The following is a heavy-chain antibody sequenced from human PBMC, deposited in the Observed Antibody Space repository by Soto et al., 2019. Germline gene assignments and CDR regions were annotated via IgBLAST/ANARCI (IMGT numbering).Heavy chain of an antibody. CDR1: GYSFTSYW. D-gene: IGHD3-3*01. V-gene: IGHV5-51*01. CDR3: ARQASTFFGGVKDYSYSYGMDV. CDR2: IYPGDSDT. Sequence: PGESLKISCKGSGYSFTSYWIGWVRQMPGKGLEWMGIIYPGDSDTRYSPSFQGQVTISADKSISTAYLQWSSLKASDTAMYYCARQASTFFGGVKDYSYSYGMDVGGKGTRVTVPS. J-gene: IGHJ6*04.